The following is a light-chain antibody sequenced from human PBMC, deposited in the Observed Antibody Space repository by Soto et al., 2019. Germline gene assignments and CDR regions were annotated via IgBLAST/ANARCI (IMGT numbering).Light chain of an antibody. Sequence: DIHMTHSPSSVSAAIGGRVSITCRASQTISSWLDWYQQKPGKPPTLLIYGASSLQGGVPSRFSGSGSGTEFTLTISSLQPEDFATYYCQQYNSYPWTFGQGTKVDIK. CDR2: GAS. CDR1: QTISSW. V-gene: IGKV1-5*01. CDR3: QQYNSYPWT. J-gene: IGKJ1*01.